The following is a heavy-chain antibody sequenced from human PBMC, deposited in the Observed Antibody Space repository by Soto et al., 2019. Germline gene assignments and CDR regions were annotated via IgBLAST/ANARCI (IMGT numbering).Heavy chain of an antibody. CDR2: ISSSSSYI. J-gene: IGHJ6*02. D-gene: IGHD6-6*01. V-gene: IGHV3-21*01. Sequence: PGGSLRLSCAASGFTFSSYSMNWVRQAPGKGLEWVSSISSSSSYIYYADSVKGRFTISRDNAKNSLYLQMNSLRAEDTAVYYCARALIAARPGYYYYYGMDVWGQGTTVTVSS. CDR1: GFTFSSYS. CDR3: ARALIAARPGYYYYYGMDV.